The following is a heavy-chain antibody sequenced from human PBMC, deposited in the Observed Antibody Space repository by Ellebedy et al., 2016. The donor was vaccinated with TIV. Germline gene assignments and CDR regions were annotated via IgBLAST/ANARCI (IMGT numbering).Heavy chain of an antibody. Sequence: SETLSLTCTVSGGSISSGPYYWGWIRQPPGTGLEWIGSIYYSGSTYYNPSLKSRVTISVDTSKNQFSLNLSSVTAADTAVYYCARGGESYYGSGSYFTHWGQGTLVTVSS. D-gene: IGHD3-10*01. V-gene: IGHV4-39*07. CDR2: IYYSGST. J-gene: IGHJ4*02. CDR1: GGSISSGPYY. CDR3: ARGGESYYGSGSYFTH.